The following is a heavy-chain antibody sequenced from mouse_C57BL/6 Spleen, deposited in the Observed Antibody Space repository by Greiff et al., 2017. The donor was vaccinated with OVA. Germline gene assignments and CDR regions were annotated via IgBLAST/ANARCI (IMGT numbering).Heavy chain of an antibody. CDR3: ASLYGSSYDYAMDY. D-gene: IGHD1-1*01. V-gene: IGHV1-39*01. Sequence: VQLQQSGPELVKPGASVKISCKASGYSFTDYNMNWVKQSNGKSLEWIGVINPNYGTTSYNQKFKGKATLTVDQSSSTAYMQLNSLTSEDSAVYYCASLYGSSYDYAMDYWGQGTSVTVSS. CDR2: INPNYGTT. CDR1: GYSFTDYN. J-gene: IGHJ4*01.